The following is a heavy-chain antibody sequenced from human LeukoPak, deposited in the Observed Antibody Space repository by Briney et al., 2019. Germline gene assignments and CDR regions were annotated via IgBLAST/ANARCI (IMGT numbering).Heavy chain of an antibody. CDR3: ARGPTYQDYYYYMDV. Sequence: SVKVSCKSSGGTFSSYAISWVRQAPGQGLEWMGVIIPIFGTANYAQKFQGRVTITTDGSTSKAYMELSSLRSEDTAVYYCARGPTYQDYYYYMDVWGKGTTVTVSS. CDR2: IIPIFGTA. V-gene: IGHV1-69*05. J-gene: IGHJ6*03. CDR1: GGTFSSYA. D-gene: IGHD3-16*01.